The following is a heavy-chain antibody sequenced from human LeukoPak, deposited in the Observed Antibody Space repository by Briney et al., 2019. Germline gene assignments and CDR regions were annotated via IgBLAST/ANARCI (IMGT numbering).Heavy chain of an antibody. D-gene: IGHD3-16*01. Sequence: GGSLRPSCTASGITVSTTYIRWVRQAPGKGPEWVSVIYSGGSKYYADSVKDRFTISRDNSKNTMYLQMNSLRGEDTAVYYCARGSNDYVGGAFDIWGQGTMVTVSS. J-gene: IGHJ3*02. CDR1: GITVSTTY. V-gene: IGHV3-66*01. CDR2: IYSGGSK. CDR3: ARGSNDYVGGAFDI.